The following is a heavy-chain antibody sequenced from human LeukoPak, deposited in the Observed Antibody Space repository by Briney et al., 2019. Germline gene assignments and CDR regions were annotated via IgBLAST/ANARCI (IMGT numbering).Heavy chain of an antibody. CDR3: ARGAGAVAVRCFDP. CDR1: GGSFSGYY. CDR2: INHSGST. V-gene: IGHV4-34*01. D-gene: IGHD6-19*01. Sequence: KASETLSLTCAVYGGSFSGYYWSWIRQPPGKGLEWIGEINHSGSTNYNPSLKSRVTISVDTSKNQFSLKLSSVTAADTAVYYCARGAGAVAVRCFDPWGQGTLVTVSS. J-gene: IGHJ5*02.